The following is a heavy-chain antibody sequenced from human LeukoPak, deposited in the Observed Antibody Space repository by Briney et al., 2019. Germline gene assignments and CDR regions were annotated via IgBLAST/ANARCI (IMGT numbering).Heavy chain of an antibody. V-gene: IGHV3-74*01. CDR3: ARDRQMVRGVILDY. Sequence: PGGSLRLSCAASGFTFSTHWIHWVRQAAGKGLVWVSQITGDARSTEYADSVKGRFTITRDNAKNTVYLQMNSLGDEDTAIYYCARDRQMVRGVILDYWGQGTRVTVSS. CDR1: GFTFSTHW. CDR2: ITGDARST. J-gene: IGHJ4*02. D-gene: IGHD3-10*01.